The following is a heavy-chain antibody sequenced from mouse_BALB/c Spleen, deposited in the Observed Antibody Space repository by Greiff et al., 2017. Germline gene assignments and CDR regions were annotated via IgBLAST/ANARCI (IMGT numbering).Heavy chain of an antibody. V-gene: IGHV14-1*02. Sequence: EVQLQQSGAELVRPGALVKLSCKASGFNIKDYYMHWVKQRPEQGLEWIGWSDPENGNTIYDPKFQGKASITADTSSNTAYLQLSSLTSEDTAVYYCARKRNAMDYWGQGTSVTVSS. CDR3: ARKRNAMDY. J-gene: IGHJ4*01. CDR2: SDPENGNT. CDR1: GFNIKDYY.